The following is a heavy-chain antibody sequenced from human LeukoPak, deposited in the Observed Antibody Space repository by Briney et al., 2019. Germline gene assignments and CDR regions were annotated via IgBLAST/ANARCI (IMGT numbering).Heavy chain of an antibody. CDR1: GFTFSNYA. V-gene: IGHV3-30*04. Sequence: GGSLRLSCAASGFTFSNYAMHWVRQAPGKWLECVAVISFDGSDKYYADSVKGRFTISRDNSENTLYVQMNSLRAEDTAVYYCARGTHYYDSSGYYSGGLGYWGRGTLVTVSS. CDR2: ISFDGSDK. D-gene: IGHD3-22*01. CDR3: ARGTHYYDSSGYYSGGLGY. J-gene: IGHJ4*02.